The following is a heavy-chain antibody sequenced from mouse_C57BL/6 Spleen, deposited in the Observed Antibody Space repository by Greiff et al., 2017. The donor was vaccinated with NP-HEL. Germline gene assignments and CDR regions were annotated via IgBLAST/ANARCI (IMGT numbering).Heavy chain of an antibody. J-gene: IGHJ4*01. Sequence: VQLQQSGAELVRPGTSVKMSCKASGYTFTNYWIGWAKQTPGHGLEWIGDIYPGGGYTNYNEKFKGKATLTADKSSSTAYMQFSSLTSEDSAIYYCARCNYGSSLYAMDYWGQGTSVTVSS. D-gene: IGHD1-1*01. CDR3: ARCNYGSSLYAMDY. CDR1: GYTFTNYW. V-gene: IGHV1-63*01. CDR2: IYPGGGYT.